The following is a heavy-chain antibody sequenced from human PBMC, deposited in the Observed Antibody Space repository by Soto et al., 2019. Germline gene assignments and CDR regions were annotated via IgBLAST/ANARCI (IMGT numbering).Heavy chain of an antibody. CDR2: IKQDGSQN. D-gene: IGHD2-21*01. J-gene: IGHJ4*02. CDR3: ARDHIYGRKFDY. Sequence: PGGSLRLSCAASGFTFSNYWMSWVRQAPGKGLEWVANIKQDGSQNYYVDSVKGRFTTSRDNTKNSFYLQMNSLRAEDTAVYYCARDHIYGRKFDYWGRGTLVTVSS. V-gene: IGHV3-7*01. CDR1: GFTFSNYW.